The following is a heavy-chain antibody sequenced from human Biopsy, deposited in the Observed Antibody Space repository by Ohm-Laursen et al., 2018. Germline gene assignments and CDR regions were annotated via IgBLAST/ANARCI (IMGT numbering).Heavy chain of an antibody. CDR1: GFTFSTYT. J-gene: IGHJ3*02. CDR3: ARDPRDGRTGKSTKDALDI. D-gene: IGHD1-1*01. V-gene: IGHV3-21*04. CDR2: ISRTSDFI. Sequence: SLRLSCTASGFTFSTYTMTWVRQAPGKGLEWVSSISRTSDFIYYADSVMGRFTISRDNSKNTVYLQMNSLRAEDTAVYYCARDPRDGRTGKSTKDALDIWGQGTMVTVSS.